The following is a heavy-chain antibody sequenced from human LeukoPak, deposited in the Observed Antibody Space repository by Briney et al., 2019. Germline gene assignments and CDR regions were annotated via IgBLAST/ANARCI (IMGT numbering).Heavy chain of an antibody. V-gene: IGHV4-4*07. Sequence: PSETLSLTCTVSGGSISSNTYYWSWIRQPAGKGLEWIGRINTSGSTNYNPSLKSRVTMSVDTSKNQFSLKLSSVTAADTAVYYCARDLFLLLWFGERDSGWFDPWGQGTLVTVSS. J-gene: IGHJ5*02. D-gene: IGHD3-10*01. CDR1: GGSISSNTYY. CDR2: INTSGST. CDR3: ARDLFLLLWFGERDSGWFDP.